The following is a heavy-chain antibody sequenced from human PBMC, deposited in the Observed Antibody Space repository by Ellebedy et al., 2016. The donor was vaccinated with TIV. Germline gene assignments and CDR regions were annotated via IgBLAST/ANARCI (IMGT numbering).Heavy chain of an antibody. V-gene: IGHV3-30*01. D-gene: IGHD3-10*01. CDR1: GFTFSSSA. CDR3: ARGRRRTYYYGSGVDY. J-gene: IGHJ4*02. Sequence: GESLKISCAASGFTFSSSAMHWVRQAPGKGLEWVAVISYDGSNKYYADSVKGRFTISRDNSKNTLYLQMNSLRAEDTAVYYCARGRRRTYYYGSGVDYWGQGTLVTVSS. CDR2: ISYDGSNK.